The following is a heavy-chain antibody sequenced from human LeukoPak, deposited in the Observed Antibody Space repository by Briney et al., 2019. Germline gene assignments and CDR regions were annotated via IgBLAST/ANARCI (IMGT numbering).Heavy chain of an antibody. CDR3: ARDLRRFSGYDSPFEY. D-gene: IGHD5-12*01. J-gene: IGHJ4*02. V-gene: IGHV3-21*01. CDR2: ITTSSSYI. CDR1: GFTFSSYS. Sequence: GGSLRLSCAASGFTFSSYSMNWVRQAPGKGLEWVSSITTSSSYIYYADSVKGRFTISRDNAKNSLYLQMNSLRVEDTAVYYCARDLRRFSGYDSPFEYWGQGTLVTVSS.